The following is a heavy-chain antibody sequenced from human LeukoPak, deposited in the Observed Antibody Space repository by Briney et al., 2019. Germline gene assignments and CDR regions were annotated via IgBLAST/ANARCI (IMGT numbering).Heavy chain of an antibody. CDR3: ARDWVAGVPFDAFDI. V-gene: IGHV3-7*03. CDR2: IKEDGSEK. J-gene: IGHJ3*02. CDR1: GFTLSSYW. Sequence: GGSLRLSCAASGFTLSSYWMSWVRQAPGKGLEWVANIKEDGSEKYYVDSVRGRFTISRDNAQNSVYLHMNSLTAEDTALYYCARDWVAGVPFDAFDIWGQGTMVSVSS. D-gene: IGHD3-10*01.